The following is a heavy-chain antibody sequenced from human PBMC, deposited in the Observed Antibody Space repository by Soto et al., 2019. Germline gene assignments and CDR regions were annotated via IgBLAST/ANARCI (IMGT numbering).Heavy chain of an antibody. V-gene: IGHV4-31*03. D-gene: IGHD3-10*01. CDR3: ARGGIPGHCFDP. CDR1: NGYINSGGFY. J-gene: IGHJ5*02. Sequence: QVQLQESGPGLLKPSQTLSLTCNVSNGYINSGGFYWSWIRQHPGKGLEWIGYIFHSGSTLYNPSPNSRFPLTADTSKPQLSLNLRLVTVAHTAVFDCARGGIPGHCFDPWGQEILATVSS. CDR2: IFHSGST.